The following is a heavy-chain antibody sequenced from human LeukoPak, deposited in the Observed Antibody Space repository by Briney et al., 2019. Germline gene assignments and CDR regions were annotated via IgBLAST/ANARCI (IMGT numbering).Heavy chain of an antibody. V-gene: IGHV3-11*04. CDR1: GFTFSDYY. D-gene: IGHD3-22*01. J-gene: IGHJ5*02. CDR3: AKDADYYDSSGYSNWFDP. Sequence: GGSLSLSCAASGFTFSDYYMNWIRQAPGKGLEWVSYISSSGSSIYYADSVKGRFTISRDNSKNTLYLQMNSLRAEDTAVYYCAKDADYYDSSGYSNWFDPWGQGTLVTVSS. CDR2: ISSSGSSI.